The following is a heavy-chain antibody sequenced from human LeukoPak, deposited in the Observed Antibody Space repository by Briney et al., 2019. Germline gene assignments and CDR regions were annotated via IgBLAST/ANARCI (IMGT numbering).Heavy chain of an antibody. D-gene: IGHD3-10*01. CDR3: AKDRDGAFDI. V-gene: IGHV3-30*18. CDR2: ISYDGSNK. J-gene: IGHJ3*02. CDR1: GLTSIANG. Sequence: PGGPLGFSFEASGLTSIANGMHGARRPPGKGLEWVAVISYDGSNKYYADSVKGRFTISRDNSKNTLYLQMNSLRAEDTAVYYCAKDRDGAFDIWGQGTMVTVSS.